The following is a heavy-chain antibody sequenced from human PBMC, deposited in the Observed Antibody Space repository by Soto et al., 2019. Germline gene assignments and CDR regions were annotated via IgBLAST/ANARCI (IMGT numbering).Heavy chain of an antibody. CDR3: ASSDYCSGWRQTGDYYYDYGMDV. V-gene: IGHV1-69*01. Sequence: QVQLVQSGAEVKKPGSSVKVSCKASGGTFSSYAIRWVRQAPGQGLEWMGGVIPIFGTANYAQKVQGRVPMTADESTSTAYRELSSLRSEDTAVYYCASSDYCSGWRQTGDYYYDYGMDVWGQGTTVTVSS. J-gene: IGHJ6*02. CDR2: VIPIFGTA. CDR1: GGTFSSYA. D-gene: IGHD6-19*01.